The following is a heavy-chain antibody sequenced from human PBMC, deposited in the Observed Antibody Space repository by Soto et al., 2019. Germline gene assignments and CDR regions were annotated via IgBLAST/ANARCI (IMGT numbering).Heavy chain of an antibody. V-gene: IGHV3-23*01. CDR1: GFTFSSYA. CDR3: ARDPHYGDYVHPPFDY. Sequence: LRLSCAASGFTFSSYAMSWVRQAPGKGLEWVSAISSSGGSTYYADSVKGRFTISRDNAKNTLYLQMNSLRAEDTAVYYCARDPHYGDYVHPPFDYWGQGTLVTVSS. D-gene: IGHD4-17*01. CDR2: ISSSGGST. J-gene: IGHJ4*02.